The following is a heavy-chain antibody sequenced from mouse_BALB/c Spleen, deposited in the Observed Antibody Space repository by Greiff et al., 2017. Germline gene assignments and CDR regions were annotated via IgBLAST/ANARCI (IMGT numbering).Heavy chain of an antibody. V-gene: IGHV14-3*02. CDR3: ARDSSPWFAY. CDR1: GFNIKDTY. Sequence: EVKLMESGAELVKPGASVKLSCTASGFNIKDTYMHWVKQRPEQGLEWIGRIDPANGNTKYDPKFQGKATITADTSSNTAYLQLSSLTSEDTAVYYCARDSSPWFAYWGQGTLVTVSA. D-gene: IGHD1-1*01. CDR2: IDPANGNT. J-gene: IGHJ3*01.